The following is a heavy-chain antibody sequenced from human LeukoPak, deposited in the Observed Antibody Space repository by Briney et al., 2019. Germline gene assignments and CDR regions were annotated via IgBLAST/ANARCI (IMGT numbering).Heavy chain of an antibody. J-gene: IGHJ4*02. CDR3: ARDIVVVPAAYPGADFDC. CDR1: GYTFTGYY. CDR2: INPNSGGT. V-gene: IGHV1-2*02. Sequence: GASVKVSCKASGYTFTGYYMHWVRQAPGQGLEWMGWINPNSGGTNYAQKFQGRVTMTRDTSISTAYMELSRLRSDDTAVYYCARDIVVVPAAYPGADFDCWGQGTLVTVSS. D-gene: IGHD2-2*01.